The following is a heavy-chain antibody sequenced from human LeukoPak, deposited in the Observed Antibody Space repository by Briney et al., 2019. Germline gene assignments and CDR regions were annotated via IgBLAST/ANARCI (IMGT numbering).Heavy chain of an antibody. CDR1: GGSISSYY. CDR2: IYYSGST. Sequence: SETLTLTCTVSGGSISSYYWSWIRQPPGKGLEWIGYIYYSGSTNYNPSLKSRVTISVDTSKNQFSLKLSSVTAADTAVYYCARYDSSGLIDYWGQGTLVTVSS. D-gene: IGHD3-22*01. V-gene: IGHV4-59*08. CDR3: ARYDSSGLIDY. J-gene: IGHJ4*02.